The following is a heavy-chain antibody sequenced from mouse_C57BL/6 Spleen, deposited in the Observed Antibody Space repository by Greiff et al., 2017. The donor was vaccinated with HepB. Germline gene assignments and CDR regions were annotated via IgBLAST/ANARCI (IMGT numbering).Heavy chain of an antibody. V-gene: IGHV1-26*01. J-gene: IGHJ1*03. CDR2: INPNNGGT. CDR1: GYTFTDYY. Sequence: VQLQQSGPELVKPGASVKISCKASGYTFTDYYMNWVKQSHGKSLEWIGDINPNNGGTSYNQKFKGKATLTVDKSSSTAYMELRSLTSEDSAVYYCAREAYYSNRYFDVWGTGTTVTVSS. CDR3: AREAYYSNRYFDV. D-gene: IGHD2-5*01.